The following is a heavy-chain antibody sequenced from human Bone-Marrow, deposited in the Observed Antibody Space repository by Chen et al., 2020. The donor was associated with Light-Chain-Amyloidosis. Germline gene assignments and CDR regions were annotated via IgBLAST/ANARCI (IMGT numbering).Heavy chain of an antibody. CDR1: GYTFSNYW. J-gene: IGHJ4*02. Sequence: SLKISCKGSGYTFSNYWIGWVRQMPGKGLEWMGVIYXDDXXXXXXXSFEGQVTISADKSITTAYLQWRSLKASDTAMYYCARRRDGYNFDYWGQGTLVTVSS. CDR3: ARRRDGYNFDY. V-gene: IGHV5-51*01. CDR2: IYXDDXXX. D-gene: IGHD5-12*01.